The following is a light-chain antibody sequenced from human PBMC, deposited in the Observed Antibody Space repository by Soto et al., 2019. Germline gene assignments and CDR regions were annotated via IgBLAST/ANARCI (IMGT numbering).Light chain of an antibody. V-gene: IGLV1-40*01. Sequence: QYVLTQPPSVSGAPGQRVTISCTGSSSNIGAGYDVNWYQQLPGTAPKLLIYGNSNRPSGVLDRFSGSKSDTTASLAINGRQSEDEADYYCQSYDSSLSGYVVFGGGTKLTVL. CDR1: SSNIGAGYD. J-gene: IGLJ2*01. CDR2: GNS. CDR3: QSYDSSLSGYVV.